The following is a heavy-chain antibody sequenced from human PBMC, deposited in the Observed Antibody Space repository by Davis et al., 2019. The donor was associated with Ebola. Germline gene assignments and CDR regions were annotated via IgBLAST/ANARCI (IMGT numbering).Heavy chain of an antibody. CDR3: ARGLVGESSVGIDQ. Sequence: GESLKISCEVSGFSFSDYGMHWIRQAPGKGLGWVAALWSNGFTTFYTDSVKGRFTISRDNAKNTLYLQMNSLRAEDTAMYYCARGLVGESSVGIDQWGQGTLVTVSS. D-gene: IGHD3-10*01. J-gene: IGHJ4*02. V-gene: IGHV3-33*01. CDR1: GFSFSDYG. CDR2: LWSNGFTT.